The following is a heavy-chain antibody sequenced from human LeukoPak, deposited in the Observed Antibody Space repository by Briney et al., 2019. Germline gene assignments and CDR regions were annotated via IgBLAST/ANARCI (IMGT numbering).Heavy chain of an antibody. CDR2: INPSGGST. Sequence: ASVKVSCKASGYTFTSYYMHWVRQAPGQGLEWMGIINPSGGSTIYAQKFQGRVTMTEDTSTDTAYMELSSLRSEDTAVYYCATDRGSGWDYWGQGTLVTVSS. V-gene: IGHV1-46*01. CDR3: ATDRGSGWDY. J-gene: IGHJ4*02. D-gene: IGHD6-19*01. CDR1: GYTFTSYY.